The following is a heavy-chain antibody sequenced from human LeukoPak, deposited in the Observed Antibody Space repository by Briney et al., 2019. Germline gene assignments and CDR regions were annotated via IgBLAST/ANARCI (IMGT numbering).Heavy chain of an antibody. Sequence: SVKVSCKISGGTFGNYPFIWVRLAPGRGLECLGGIIPIYGTTNYAQMFHGRLTLTAHESTATAYMELSSLTSDDTAMYFCATHTGGYNYWWFDIWGQGTLVTVSS. CDR3: ATHTGGYNYWWFDI. D-gene: IGHD5-24*01. CDR1: GGTFGNYP. CDR2: IIPIYGTT. J-gene: IGHJ5*02. V-gene: IGHV1-69*01.